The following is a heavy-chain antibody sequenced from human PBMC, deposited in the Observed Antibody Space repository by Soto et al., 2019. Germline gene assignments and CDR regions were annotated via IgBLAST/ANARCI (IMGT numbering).Heavy chain of an antibody. Sequence: SETLSLTCTVSGGSITSSSYYWGWIRQPPGKGLEWIGSIYYSGRTYYSPSLKSRVTISVDTSKNQFSLKLSSVTAADTAVYFCASGHDAYKVRYWGQGTLVT. J-gene: IGHJ4*02. CDR1: GGSITSSSYY. V-gene: IGHV4-39*07. D-gene: IGHD1-1*01. CDR3: ASGHDAYKVRY. CDR2: IYYSGRT.